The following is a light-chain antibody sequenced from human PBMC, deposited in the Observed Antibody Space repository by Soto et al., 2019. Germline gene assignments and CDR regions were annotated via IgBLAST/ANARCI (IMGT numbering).Light chain of an antibody. V-gene: IGKV2-40*01. Sequence: DIVMTQTPLSLPVTPGEPASMSCRSSQSLFDSDYGFTYLDWYLQKPGQSPQLLIYALSYRASGAQDRFSVSGSGTNFTLNISRVEAEDVGVYYCMHRIEFPWTFGPGTKVDLK. CDR1: QSLFDSDYGFTY. J-gene: IGKJ3*01. CDR3: MHRIEFPWT. CDR2: ALS.